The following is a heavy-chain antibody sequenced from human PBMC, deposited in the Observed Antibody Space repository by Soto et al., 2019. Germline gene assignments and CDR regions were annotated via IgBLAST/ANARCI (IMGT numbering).Heavy chain of an antibody. CDR3: ARVAYYGMDV. Sequence: ASVKVSCKASGYTFTSYGINWVRQAPGQGLEWMGIINPSGGSTSYAQKFQGRVTMTRDTSTSTIYMELSSLRSEDTAVYYCARVAYYGMDVWGQGTTVTVSS. CDR2: INPSGGST. CDR1: GYTFTSYG. J-gene: IGHJ6*02. V-gene: IGHV1-46*01.